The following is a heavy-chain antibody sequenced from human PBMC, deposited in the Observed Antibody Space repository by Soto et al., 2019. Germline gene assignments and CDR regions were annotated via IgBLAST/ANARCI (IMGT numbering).Heavy chain of an antibody. V-gene: IGHV3-30*18. CDR3: AKGGVGGMDV. CDR1: GFTFSSYG. J-gene: IGHJ6*02. CDR2: ISYDGSNK. D-gene: IGHD2-15*01. Sequence: QVQLVESGGGVVQPGRSLRLSCAASGFTFSSYGMHWVRQAPGKGLEWVAVISYDGSNKYYADSVKGRFTISRDNSKNTRYLQMKSLGAEDRAGYYCAKGGVGGMDVWGQGTTVTVAS.